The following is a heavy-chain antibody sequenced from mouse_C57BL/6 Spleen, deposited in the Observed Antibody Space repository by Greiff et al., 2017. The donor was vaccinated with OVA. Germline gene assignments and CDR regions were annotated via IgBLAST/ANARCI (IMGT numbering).Heavy chain of an antibody. Sequence: SGPELVKPGASVKMSCKASGYTFTDYNMHWVKQSHGKSLEWIGYINPNNGGTSYNQKFKGKATLTVNKSSSTAYMELRSLTSEDSAVYYCARCPVVGPYAMDYWGQGTSVTVSS. V-gene: IGHV1-22*01. CDR2: INPNNGGT. J-gene: IGHJ4*01. CDR1: GYTFTDYN. D-gene: IGHD1-1*01. CDR3: ARCPVVGPYAMDY.